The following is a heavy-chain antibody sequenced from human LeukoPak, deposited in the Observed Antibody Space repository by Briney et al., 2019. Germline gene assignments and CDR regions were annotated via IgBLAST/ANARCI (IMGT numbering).Heavy chain of an antibody. D-gene: IGHD6-19*01. CDR3: ARDGGTAVAAPFDY. V-gene: IGHV1-18*01. CDR2: ISAYNGNT. CDR1: GYTFTSYG. J-gene: IGHJ4*02. Sequence: ASVKVSCKASGYTFTSYGISWVRQAPGQGLEWMGSISAYNGNTNYAQKLQGRVTMTTDTSTSTAYMELRSLRSDDTAVYYCARDGGTAVAAPFDYWGQGTLVTVSS.